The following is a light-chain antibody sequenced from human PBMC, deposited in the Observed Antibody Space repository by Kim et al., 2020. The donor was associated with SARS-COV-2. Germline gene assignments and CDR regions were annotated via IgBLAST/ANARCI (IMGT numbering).Light chain of an antibody. CDR1: QSINTY. CDR2: AAS. CDR3: QQRHTAPLLT. Sequence: DIQMTQSPSSLAASVGDRVTIACRASQSINTYLNWYQQKPGEAPKLLIYAASTLQSGVPSRFSGSGSGTDFTLTISSLQPEDFAIYYCQQRHTAPLLTFGGGTKVDIK. V-gene: IGKV1-39*01. J-gene: IGKJ4*01.